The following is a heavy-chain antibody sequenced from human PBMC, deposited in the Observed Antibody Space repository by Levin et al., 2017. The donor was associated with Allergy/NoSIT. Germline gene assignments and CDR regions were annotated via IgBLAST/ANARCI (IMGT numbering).Heavy chain of an antibody. V-gene: IGHV5-51*01. Sequence: AASVKVSCKGSGYSFTSYWIGWVRQMPGKGLEWMGIIYPGDSDTRYSPSFQGQVTISADKSISTAYLQWSSLKASDTAMYYCARRIEYSSSAAYFDYWGQGTLVTVSS. CDR1: GYSFTSYW. CDR2: IYPGDSDT. CDR3: ARRIEYSSSAAYFDY. J-gene: IGHJ4*02. D-gene: IGHD6-6*01.